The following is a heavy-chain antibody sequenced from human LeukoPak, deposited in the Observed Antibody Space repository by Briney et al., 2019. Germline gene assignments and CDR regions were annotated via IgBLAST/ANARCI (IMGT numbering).Heavy chain of an antibody. CDR1: GFSRRTPGIC. D-gene: IGHD2/OR15-2a*01. CDR2: IDWDDEK. V-gene: IGHV2-70*11. Sequence: SGATLVNPTQTLTLTCTFSGFSRRTPGICVNWIRQPTGKALEWLARIDWDDEKYFSTSLKTRLTISKDTSKKQVVLTMTNMEPVDTATYYCARARGLGRGLSFDYWGQGTLVTVSS. J-gene: IGHJ4*02. CDR3: ARARGLGRGLSFDY.